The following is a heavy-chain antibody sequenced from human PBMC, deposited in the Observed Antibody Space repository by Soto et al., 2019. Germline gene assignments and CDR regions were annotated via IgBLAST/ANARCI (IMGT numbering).Heavy chain of an antibody. D-gene: IGHD4-17*01. CDR2: INSDGSHT. CDR1: GFTFFAYW. V-gene: IGHV3-74*01. J-gene: IGHJ5*01. CDR3: ASDGDYGDYAGENWFDS. Sequence: EVQLVESGGGLVQPGGSLRLSCAASGFTFFAYWIHWVRQVPGKGLVWVSRINSDGSHTSYADSVRGRFIISRDNSNNTLYLKMTSLTAEDTGVYYCASDGDYGDYAGENWFDSWGQGSLVTGSS.